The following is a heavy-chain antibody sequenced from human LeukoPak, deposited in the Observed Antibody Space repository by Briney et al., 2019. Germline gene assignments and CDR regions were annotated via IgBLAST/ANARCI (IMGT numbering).Heavy chain of an antibody. D-gene: IGHD2-15*01. CDR1: GYTFTSYD. J-gene: IGHJ4*02. Sequence: ASVKVSCKASGYTFTSYDINWVQQATGQGLEWMGWMNPNSGNTGYAQKFQGRVTITRNTSISTAYMELSSLRSEDTAVYYCARARRGYCSGGSCYSWRRLDYWGQGTLVTVSS. CDR2: MNPNSGNT. V-gene: IGHV1-8*03. CDR3: ARARRGYCSGGSCYSWRRLDY.